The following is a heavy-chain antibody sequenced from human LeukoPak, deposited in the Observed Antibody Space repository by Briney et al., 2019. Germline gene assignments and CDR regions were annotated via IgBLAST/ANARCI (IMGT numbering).Heavy chain of an antibody. CDR2: FDPEDGET. J-gene: IGHJ4*02. Sequence: ASVKVSCKVSGYTLTELSMHWVRQAPGKGLEWMGGFDPEDGETIYAQKFQGRVTMTEDTSTDTAYMELSSLRSEDTAVYYCATGDGSWLLDVFLDYWDQGTLVTVSS. CDR1: GYTLTELS. V-gene: IGHV1-24*01. CDR3: ATGDGSWLLDVFLDY. D-gene: IGHD5-24*01.